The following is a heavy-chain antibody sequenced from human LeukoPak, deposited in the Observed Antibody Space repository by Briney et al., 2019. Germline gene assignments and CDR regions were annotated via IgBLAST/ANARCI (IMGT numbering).Heavy chain of an antibody. J-gene: IGHJ4*02. CDR2: IYYSGST. D-gene: IGHD1-26*01. CDR3: ARSAGGGLLDY. Sequence: PSETLSLTCTVYGGSISSYYWSWIRQPPGKGLEWIGYIYYSGSTNYNPSLKSRVTISVDTSKNQFSLKLSSVTAADTAVYYCARSAGGGLLDYWGQGTLVTVSS. V-gene: IGHV4-59*08. CDR1: GGSISSYY.